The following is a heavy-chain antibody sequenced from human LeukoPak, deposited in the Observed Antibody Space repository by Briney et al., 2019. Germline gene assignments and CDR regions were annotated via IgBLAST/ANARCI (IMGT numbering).Heavy chain of an antibody. CDR1: GFTFSSYA. CDR2: ISYDGSNK. CDR3: ARDLTTYYDILTGYRSSNWFDP. D-gene: IGHD3-9*01. Sequence: GRSLRLSCAASGFTFSSYAMHWVRQAPGKGLEWVAVISYDGSNKYYADSVKGRFTISRDNSKNTLYLQINSLRAEDTAVYYCARDLTTYYDILTGYRSSNWFDPWGQGTLVTVSS. V-gene: IGHV3-30*04. J-gene: IGHJ5*02.